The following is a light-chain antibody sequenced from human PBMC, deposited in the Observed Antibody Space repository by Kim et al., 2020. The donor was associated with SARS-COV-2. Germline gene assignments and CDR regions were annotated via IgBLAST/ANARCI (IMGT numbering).Light chain of an antibody. J-gene: IGLJ1*01. CDR1: SGDVGGYNN. CDR2: DVT. Sequence: GQSITISCTGTSGDVGGYNNFSWYQQHPGEVPKLMIYDVTKRPSGVSKRFSGSKSGNTASLTISGVQTEDEADYYCCSFIDTSTYVFGTGTKVTVL. V-gene: IGLV2-14*03. CDR3: CSFIDTSTYV.